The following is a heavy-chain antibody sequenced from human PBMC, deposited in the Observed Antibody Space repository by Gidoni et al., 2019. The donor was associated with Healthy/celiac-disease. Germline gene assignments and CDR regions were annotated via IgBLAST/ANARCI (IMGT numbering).Heavy chain of an antibody. CDR3: AKEPTVTPGDNWFDP. J-gene: IGHJ5*02. CDR1: GFPFGSSA. V-gene: IGHV3-23*01. Sequence: EVQLLESGGGLVQPGGSLRLSCAASGFPFGSSAMSWVRQAPGKGLEWVSAISGSGGSTYYADSVKGRFTISRDNSKNTLYLQMNSLRAEDTAVYYCAKEPTVTPGDNWFDPWGQGTLVTVSS. D-gene: IGHD4-17*01. CDR2: ISGSGGST.